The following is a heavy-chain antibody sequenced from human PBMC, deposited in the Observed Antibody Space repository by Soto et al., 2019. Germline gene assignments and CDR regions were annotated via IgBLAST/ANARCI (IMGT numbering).Heavy chain of an antibody. CDR3: ARQGYNISTVYYVSFPWFDP. J-gene: IGHJ5*02. Sequence: SETLSLTCTVSGGSISSSSYYWGWIRQPPGKGLEWIGSIYYSGSTYYNPSLKSRVTISVDTSKNQFSLKLSSVTAADTAVHYFARQGYNISTVYYVSFPWFDPWGQGNLVTV. CDR1: GGSISSSSYY. D-gene: IGHD3-9*01. V-gene: IGHV4-39*01. CDR2: IYYSGST.